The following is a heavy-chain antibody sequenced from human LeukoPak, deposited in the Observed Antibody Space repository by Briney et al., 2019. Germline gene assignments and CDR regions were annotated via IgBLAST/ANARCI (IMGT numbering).Heavy chain of an antibody. J-gene: IGHJ3*02. V-gene: IGHV3-30*02. CDR1: GFTFRSHD. CDR2: VRFDGSDK. CDR3: AKSFYPDAFDI. D-gene: IGHD3-3*02. Sequence: GGSLRLSCAASGFTFRSHDMHWVRQAPGKGLEWVTFVRFDGSDKKYADSVKGRFTISRDNSKNTLALQVISLRAEDTAVYYCAKSFYPDAFDIWGPGTMVTVS.